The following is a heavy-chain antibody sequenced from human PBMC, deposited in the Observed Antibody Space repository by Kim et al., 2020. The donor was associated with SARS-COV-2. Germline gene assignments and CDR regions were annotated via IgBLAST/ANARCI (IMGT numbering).Heavy chain of an antibody. J-gene: IGHJ6*02. CDR1: GGSITSDGHY. D-gene: IGHD2-2*01. CDR3: ARGEAFSSRRYYSYHGLDV. V-gene: IGHV4-31*03. CDR2: IYYSGFT. Sequence: SETLSLTCTVSGGSITSDGHYWTWLRQNAGNGLEYIGYIYYSGFTHSNPSLNSRATMSLDTAKNQFSLKPSSVTAAATAVYYCARGEAFSSRRYYSYHGLDVWSQGATVTVPS.